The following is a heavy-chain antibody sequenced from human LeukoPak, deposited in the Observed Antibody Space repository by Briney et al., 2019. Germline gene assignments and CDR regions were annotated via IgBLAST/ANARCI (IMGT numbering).Heavy chain of an antibody. Sequence: SETLSLTCTVSGGSINSYYWSWIRQPPGMGLEWIGYIYYSGSTNYNPSLKSRVTISVDTSKNQFSLKLSSVTAADTAVYYCAIRHSSGWYFDYWGQGTLVTVSS. J-gene: IGHJ4*02. CDR2: IYYSGST. D-gene: IGHD6-19*01. CDR1: GGSINSYY. CDR3: AIRHSSGWYFDY. V-gene: IGHV4-59*01.